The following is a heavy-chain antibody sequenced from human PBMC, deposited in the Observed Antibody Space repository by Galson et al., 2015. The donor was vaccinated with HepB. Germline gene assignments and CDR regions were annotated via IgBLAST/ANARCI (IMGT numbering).Heavy chain of an antibody. D-gene: IGHD2-15*01. J-gene: IGHJ6*03. V-gene: IGHV3-23*01. CDR2: ISGSGGST. CDR1: GFTFSTYA. CDR3: AKPGYCSGGNCFHYYYYYMDV. Sequence: SLRLSCAASGFTFSTYAMSWVRQAPGKGLEWVSGISGSGGSTYDADSVKGRFTISRDNSKNTLYLQMNSLRAEDTAVYYCAKPGYCSGGNCFHYYYYYMDVWGKGNPGHRLL.